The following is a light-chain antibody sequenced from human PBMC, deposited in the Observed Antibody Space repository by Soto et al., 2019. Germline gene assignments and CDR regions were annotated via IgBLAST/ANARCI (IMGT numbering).Light chain of an antibody. CDR1: QSVSSY. V-gene: IGKV3-11*01. Sequence: EIVLTQSPATLSWSQGERATLSFRASQSVSSYLAWYQQKPGQAPRLLIYDASNRATGIPARFSGSGSGTAFTLTISSLEPEDFAVYYCQQRSNWPGTFGQGTKVDIK. CDR2: DAS. CDR3: QQRSNWPGT. J-gene: IGKJ1*01.